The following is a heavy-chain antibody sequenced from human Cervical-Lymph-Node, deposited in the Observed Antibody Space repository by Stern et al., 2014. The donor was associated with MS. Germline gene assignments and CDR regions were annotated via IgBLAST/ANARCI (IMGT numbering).Heavy chain of an antibody. CDR2: IITILHLP. J-gene: IGHJ5*02. CDR3: ARGTVSNRPAATLHNLFDP. CDR1: GGTFSSSYA. Sequence: QVQLVQSGAEVKTPGSSVKVSCKASGGTFSSSYAVSWVRQAPGQGLEWMGRIITILHLPIYAQRFQTRLTITADKSTGTVYMNLTNLTSEDTAVYYCARGTVSNRPAATLHNLFDPWGQGTLVTVSS. D-gene: IGHD2-15*01. V-gene: IGHV1-69*04.